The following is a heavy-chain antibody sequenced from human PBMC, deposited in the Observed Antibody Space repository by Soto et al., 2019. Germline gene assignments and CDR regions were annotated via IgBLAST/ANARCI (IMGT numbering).Heavy chain of an antibody. CDR1: GYSFTSYW. V-gene: IGHV5-51*01. CDR3: ARGHYNTPYSDSRGPFDY. D-gene: IGHD3-22*01. CDR2: IYPGDSDT. J-gene: IGHJ4*02. Sequence: PGESLKISCKGSGYSFTSYWSGWVRQMTGKGLEWMGIIYPGDSDTRYSPSFHGQVTISADKSISTAYLQWSSLEDSDTAIYYCARGHYNTPYSDSRGPFDYWGQGTLVTVSS.